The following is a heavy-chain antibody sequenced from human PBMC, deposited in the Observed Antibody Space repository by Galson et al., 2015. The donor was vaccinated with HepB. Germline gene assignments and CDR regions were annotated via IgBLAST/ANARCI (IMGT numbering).Heavy chain of an antibody. J-gene: IGHJ4*02. CDR3: AKVGYCSSTSCYSLDY. CDR2: IRYDGSSK. Sequence: SLRLSCAASGFTFSSYGMHWVRQAPGKGLEWVAFIRYDGSSKYYADSVKGRFTISRDNSKNTLYLQMNSLRAEDTAVYYCAKVGYCSSTSCYSLDYWGQGTLVTVSS. D-gene: IGHD2-2*02. V-gene: IGHV3-30*02. CDR1: GFTFSSYG.